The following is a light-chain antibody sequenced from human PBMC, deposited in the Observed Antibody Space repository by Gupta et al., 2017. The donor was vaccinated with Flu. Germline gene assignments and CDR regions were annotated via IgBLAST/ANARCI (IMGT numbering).Light chain of an antibody. Sequence: EIVLTQSPATLSLSPGERATLSCRASQNIRTYLAWYQQTPGQAPRLLIYDASNRATGIPARFSGSGSGTDFTLTISSLEPEEFAIYYCQERSNWLTFGGGTKVEIK. V-gene: IGKV3-11*01. CDR2: DAS. CDR1: QNIRTY. CDR3: QERSNWLT. J-gene: IGKJ4*01.